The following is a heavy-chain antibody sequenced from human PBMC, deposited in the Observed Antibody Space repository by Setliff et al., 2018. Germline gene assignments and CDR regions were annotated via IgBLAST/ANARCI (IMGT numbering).Heavy chain of an antibody. J-gene: IGHJ6*02. CDR1: GGSISSSSYY. CDR2: IYYSGST. Sequence: SETLSLTCTVSGGSISSSSYYWGWIRQPPGKGLEWIGSIYYSGSTYYNPSLKSRVTIXXXTSKSQFXXXXXSVXAADTAVYYCARVSMYSSSWYYYYYGMDVWGQGTTVTVSS. CDR3: ARVSMYSSSWYYYYYGMDV. D-gene: IGHD6-13*01. V-gene: IGHV4-39*07.